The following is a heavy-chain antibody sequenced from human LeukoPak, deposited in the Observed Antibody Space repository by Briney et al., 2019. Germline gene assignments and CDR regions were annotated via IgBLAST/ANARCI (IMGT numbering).Heavy chain of an antibody. D-gene: IGHD3-3*01. Sequence: SETLSLTCAVSGYSISSSNWWGWIRQPPGKGLEWIGYIYYSGSTYYNPSLKSRVTISVDTSKNQFSLKLSSVTAADTAVYYCARLLHDVWSGYPSYYFDYWGQGTLVTVSS. V-gene: IGHV4-28*01. CDR2: IYYSGST. CDR1: GYSISSSNW. J-gene: IGHJ4*02. CDR3: ARLLHDVWSGYPSYYFDY.